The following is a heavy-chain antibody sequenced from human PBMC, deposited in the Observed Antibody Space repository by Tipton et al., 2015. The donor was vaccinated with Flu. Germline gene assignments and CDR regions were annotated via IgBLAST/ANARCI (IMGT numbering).Heavy chain of an antibody. CDR2: IYSGGST. D-gene: IGHD6-13*01. CDR1: GFTVSSNY. CDR3: ASQGIAAAGTSAFDI. Sequence: GSLRLSCAASGFTVSSNYMSWVRQAPGKGLEWVSVIYSGGSTYYADSVKGRFTISRDNSKNTLYLQMNSLRAEDTAVYYCASQGIAAAGTSAFDIWGQGTMVTVSS. V-gene: IGHV3-66*04. J-gene: IGHJ3*02.